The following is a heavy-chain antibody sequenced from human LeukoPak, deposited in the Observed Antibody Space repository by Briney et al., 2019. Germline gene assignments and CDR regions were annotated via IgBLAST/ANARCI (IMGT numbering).Heavy chain of an antibody. CDR3: AKAVSSGHDSRNDY. CDR1: GFTFDDYA. Sequence: SGGSLRLSCAASGFTFDDYAMHWVRQAPGKGLEWVSGISWNSGSIGYADSVRGRFTISRDNAKNSLYLQMNSLRAEDTALYYCAKAVSSGHDSRNDYWGQGTLVTVSS. CDR2: ISWNSGSI. D-gene: IGHD3-22*01. V-gene: IGHV3-9*01. J-gene: IGHJ4*02.